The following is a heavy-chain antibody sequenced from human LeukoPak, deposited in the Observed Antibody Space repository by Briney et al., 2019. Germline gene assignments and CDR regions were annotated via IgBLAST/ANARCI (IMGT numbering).Heavy chain of an antibody. CDR2: INPDGTTT. CDR3: ARVGIGRYSFDS. J-gene: IGHJ4*02. D-gene: IGHD1-26*01. Sequence: GGSLRLSCAASGFPLSNYWMHWVRQTPGKGLVWVSRINPDGTTTSYADSVKGRFTISRDNARNTLYLEMNSLRAEDTAVYYCARVGIGRYSFDSWGQGTLVTVSS. CDR1: GFPLSNYW. V-gene: IGHV3-74*01.